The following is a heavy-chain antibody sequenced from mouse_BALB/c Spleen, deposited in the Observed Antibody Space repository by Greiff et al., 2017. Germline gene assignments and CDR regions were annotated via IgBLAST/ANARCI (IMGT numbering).Heavy chain of an antibody. D-gene: IGHD2-2*01. CDR1: GFTFSSYA. CDR2: ISSGGST. CDR3: ARRIYYGYGYAMDY. Sequence: EVKLMESGGGLVKPGGSLKLSCAASGFTFSSYAMSWVRQTPEKRLEWVASISSGGSTYYPDSVKGRFTISRDNARNILYLQMSSLRSEDTAMYYCARRIYYGYGYAMDYWGQGTSVTVSS. J-gene: IGHJ4*01. V-gene: IGHV5-6-5*01.